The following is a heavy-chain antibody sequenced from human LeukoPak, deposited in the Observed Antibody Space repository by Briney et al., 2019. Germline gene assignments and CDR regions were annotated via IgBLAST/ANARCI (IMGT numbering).Heavy chain of an antibody. CDR1: GGTFSSYA. D-gene: IGHD3-10*01. J-gene: IGHJ4*02. V-gene: IGHV1-69*05. CDR3: ARGLWFGESHLYFDY. Sequence: EASVKVSCKASGGTFSSYAISWVRQAPGQGLEWMGRIIPIFGTANYAQKFQGRVTITTDESTSTAYMELSSLRSEDTAVYYCARGLWFGESHLYFDYWGQGTLVTVSS. CDR2: IIPIFGTA.